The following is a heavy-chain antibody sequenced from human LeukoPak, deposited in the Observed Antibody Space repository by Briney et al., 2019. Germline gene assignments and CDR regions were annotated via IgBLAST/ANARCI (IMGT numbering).Heavy chain of an antibody. CDR2: ISGSGGST. V-gene: IGHV3-23*01. D-gene: IGHD5-18*01. J-gene: IGHJ4*02. CDR1: GFTFSSYA. CDR3: AKDLSRWIQLWSY. Sequence: PGGSLRLSCAASGFTFSSYAMSWVRQAPGKGLEWVSAISGSGGSTYYADSVKGRFTISRDSSKNTPYLQMNSLRAEDTAVYYCAKDLSRWIQLWSYWGQGTLVTVSS.